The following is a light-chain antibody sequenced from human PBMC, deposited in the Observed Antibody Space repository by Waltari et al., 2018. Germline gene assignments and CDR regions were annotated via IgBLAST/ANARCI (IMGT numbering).Light chain of an antibody. Sequence: CRASQSVSTYLAWYQHKPGQAPKLLMDETSRRATGIPARFSGSGSGTDFTLTISSLEAEDFAVYYCQQRGSWPLTFGGGTKVEIK. CDR2: ETS. V-gene: IGKV3-11*01. J-gene: IGKJ4*01. CDR1: QSVSTY. CDR3: QQRGSWPLT.